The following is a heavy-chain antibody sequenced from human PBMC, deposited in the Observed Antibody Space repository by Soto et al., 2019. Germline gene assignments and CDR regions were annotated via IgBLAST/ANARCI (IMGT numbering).Heavy chain of an antibody. Sequence: GGSLRLSCAASGFTFDDYAMHWVRQAPGKGLEWVSLISWDGGSTYYADSVKGRFTISRDNSKNPLYLQMNSLRAEDTALYYCAKDIRSSTSWKNYYYYGMDVWGQGTTVTVSS. D-gene: IGHD2-2*01. J-gene: IGHJ6*02. CDR2: ISWDGGST. CDR3: AKDIRSSTSWKNYYYYGMDV. CDR1: GFTFDDYA. V-gene: IGHV3-43D*04.